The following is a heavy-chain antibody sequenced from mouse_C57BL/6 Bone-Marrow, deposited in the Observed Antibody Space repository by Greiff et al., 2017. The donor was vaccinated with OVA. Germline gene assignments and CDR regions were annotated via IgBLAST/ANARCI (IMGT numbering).Heavy chain of an antibody. J-gene: IGHJ3*01. CDR1: GYTFTDYY. D-gene: IGHD1-1*01. CDR3: ARSANYGSLPAWFAY. Sequence: EVQLQQSGPELVKPGASVKISCKASGYTFTDYYMNWVKQSHGKSLEWIGDINPNNGGTSYNQKFKSKATLTVDKSSRTAYMELRSLTSEDSAVYYCARSANYGSLPAWFAYWGQGTLVTVSA. CDR2: INPNNGGT. V-gene: IGHV1-26*01.